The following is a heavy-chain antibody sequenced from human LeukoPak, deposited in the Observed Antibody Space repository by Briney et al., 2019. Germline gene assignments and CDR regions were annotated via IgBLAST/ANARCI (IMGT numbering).Heavy chain of an antibody. J-gene: IGHJ4*02. Sequence: GASVKVSCKASGYTFTSYGISWVRQAPGQGLEWMGWINAGNGNTKYSQKFQGRVTITRDTSASTAYMELSSLRSEDTAVYYCARVWDKTINDYWGQGTLVTVSS. CDR3: ARVWDKTINDY. CDR1: GYTFTSYG. V-gene: IGHV1-3*01. D-gene: IGHD1-26*01. CDR2: INAGNGNT.